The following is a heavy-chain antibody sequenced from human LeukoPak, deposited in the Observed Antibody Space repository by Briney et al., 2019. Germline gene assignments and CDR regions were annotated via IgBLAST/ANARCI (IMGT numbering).Heavy chain of an antibody. J-gene: IGHJ4*02. Sequence: GGSLRLSCAASGFTFSSYAMHWVRQAPGKGLEWVSAISGSGGHTYYADSVKGRFTISRDYSKNTLYLQMNSLRAEDTAVYYCAKDQRYSYGNFDYWGQGTLVTVSS. CDR3: AKDQRYSYGNFDY. D-gene: IGHD5-18*01. V-gene: IGHV3-23*01. CDR1: GFTFSSYA. CDR2: ISGSGGHT.